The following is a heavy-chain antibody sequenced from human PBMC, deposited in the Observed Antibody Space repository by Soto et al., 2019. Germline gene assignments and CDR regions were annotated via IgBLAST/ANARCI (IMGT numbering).Heavy chain of an antibody. J-gene: IGHJ6*02. V-gene: IGHV3-74*01. CDR3: ARERKDSVYNGMDV. D-gene: IGHD4-4*01. Sequence: GWSLRLACAASGFTFSSYSMNWVRQAPGKGLVWVSRINSDGSSTSYADSVKGRFTISRDNAKNTLYLQMNSLRAEDTAVYYCARERKDSVYNGMDVWGQGTTVTVSS. CDR1: GFTFSSYS. CDR2: INSDGSST.